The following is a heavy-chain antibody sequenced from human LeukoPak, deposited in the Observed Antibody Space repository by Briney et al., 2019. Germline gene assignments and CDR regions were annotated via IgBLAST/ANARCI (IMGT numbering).Heavy chain of an antibody. CDR1: GFTFSSYS. CDR3: ARALIVVVAATPFDY. CDR2: ISSSSSYI. V-gene: IGHV3-21*01. D-gene: IGHD2-15*01. J-gene: IGHJ4*02. Sequence: GGSLRLSCAASGFTFSSYSMNWVRQAPGKGLEWVSSISSSSSYIYYADSVKGGFTISRDNAKNSLYLQMNSLRAEDTAVYYCARALIVVVAATPFDYWGQGTLVTVSS.